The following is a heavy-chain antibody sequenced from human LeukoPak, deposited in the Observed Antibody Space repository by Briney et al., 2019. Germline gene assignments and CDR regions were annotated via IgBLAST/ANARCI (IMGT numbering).Heavy chain of an antibody. CDR2: VSYTGRT. Sequence: LETLSLTCTVSGGSLSGHYWSWIRQPQGKRLERIGYVSYTGRTKYNPSLQSRVTISIHTSQSQFSLNLISVTSADTAVYSCARLLDNDISGDPDTFDVWGQGTTVIVSS. CDR1: GGSLSGHY. J-gene: IGHJ3*01. CDR3: ARLLDNDISGDPDTFDV. V-gene: IGHV4-59*11. D-gene: IGHD3-22*01.